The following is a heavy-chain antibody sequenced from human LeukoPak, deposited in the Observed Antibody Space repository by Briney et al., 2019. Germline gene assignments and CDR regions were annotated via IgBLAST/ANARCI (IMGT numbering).Heavy chain of an antibody. J-gene: IGHJ4*02. Sequence: SETLSLTCAVYGGSFSGYYWSWIRQPPGKGLEWIGEINHSGSTNYNPSPKSRVTISVDTSKNQFSLKLSSVTAADTAVYYCARGRRYCSSTSCGVDYWGQGTLVTVSS. V-gene: IGHV4-34*01. CDR2: INHSGST. CDR1: GGSFSGYY. CDR3: ARGRRYCSSTSCGVDY. D-gene: IGHD2-2*01.